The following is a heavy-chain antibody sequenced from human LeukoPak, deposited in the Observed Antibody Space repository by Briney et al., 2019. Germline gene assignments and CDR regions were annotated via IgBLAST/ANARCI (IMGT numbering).Heavy chain of an antibody. CDR3: ARHSSVVRGWFDP. J-gene: IGHJ5*02. Sequence: PSETLSLTCTVTGGSISSYYWSWIRQPPGKGLEWVGYIYASGSTNHNPSLKSRFTLSVDTSKNQCSLKLASVTAADTAMYYCARHSSVVRGWFDPWGQGTLVTVSS. D-gene: IGHD2-15*01. CDR1: GGSISSYY. V-gene: IGHV4-4*09. CDR2: IYASGST.